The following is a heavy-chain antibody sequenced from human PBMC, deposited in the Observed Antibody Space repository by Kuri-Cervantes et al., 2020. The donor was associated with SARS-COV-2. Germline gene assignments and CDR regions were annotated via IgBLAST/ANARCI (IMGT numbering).Heavy chain of an antibody. V-gene: IGHV3-48*02. CDR2: ISSSSSTI. J-gene: IGHJ6*02. CDR3: ARDDNSLDFWSGYGYYYGMDV. CDR1: GFTFSSYS. Sequence: GESLKISCAASGFTFSSYSMNWVRQAPGKGLEWVSYISSSSSTIYYADSVKGRFTISRGNAKNSLYLQMNSLRDEDTAVYYCARDDNSLDFWSGYGYYYGMDVWGQGTTVTVSS. D-gene: IGHD3-3*01.